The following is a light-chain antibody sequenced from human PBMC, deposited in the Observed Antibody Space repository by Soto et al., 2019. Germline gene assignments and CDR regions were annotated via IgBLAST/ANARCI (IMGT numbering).Light chain of an antibody. CDR3: SSYTSSNTVV. J-gene: IGLJ2*01. V-gene: IGLV2-14*01. CDR2: EVG. Sequence: QADLTQPASVSGSPGQSITISCTGTSGDIGSYNRVSWYQQHPGKAPKLMIYEVGIRPSGVSSRFSGSKPGKTASLTITGLQAEDEADYYCSSYTSSNTVVFGGGTKVTVL. CDR1: SGDIGSYNR.